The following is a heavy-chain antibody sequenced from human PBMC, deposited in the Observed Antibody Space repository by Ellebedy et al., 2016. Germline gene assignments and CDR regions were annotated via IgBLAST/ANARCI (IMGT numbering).Heavy chain of an antibody. CDR1: GFTFNDYA. J-gene: IGHJ4*02. CDR3: AKGTMDYFYH. D-gene: IGHD4/OR15-4a*01. V-gene: IGHV3-9*01. CDR2: ISWDSAVI. Sequence: GGSLRLXXAGSGFTFNDYALHWVRQAPGKGLEWVSGISWDSAVIGYGGSVKGRSTISKDSAKNYLYLQMNSLRPEDTAFYYCAKGTMDYFYHWGQGTLVTVSS.